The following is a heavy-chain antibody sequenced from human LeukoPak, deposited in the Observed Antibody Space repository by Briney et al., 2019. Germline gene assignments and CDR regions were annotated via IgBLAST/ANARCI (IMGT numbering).Heavy chain of an antibody. Sequence: PGGSLRLSCAASGSTFSSYSMNWVRQAPGKGLEWVSSISSSSSYIYYADSVKGRFTISRDNAKNSLYLQMNSLRAEDTAVYYCASLAVTYYYYYGMDVWGQGTTVTVSS. V-gene: IGHV3-21*01. CDR1: GSTFSSYS. CDR3: ASLAVTYYYYYGMDV. CDR2: ISSSSSYI. D-gene: IGHD6-19*01. J-gene: IGHJ6*02.